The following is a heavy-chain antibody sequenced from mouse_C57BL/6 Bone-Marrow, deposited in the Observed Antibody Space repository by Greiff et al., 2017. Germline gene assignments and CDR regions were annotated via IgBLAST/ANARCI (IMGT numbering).Heavy chain of an antibody. Sequence: EVKVVESGGGLVKPGGSLKLSCAASGFTFSSYTMSWVRQTPEKRLQWVAAISGGGGNTYYPDSVKGRFTISRDNDKNILYLQMSSLRSEDTALYYCSRQVITVIATKYFDVWGTGTTVTVSS. CDR2: ISGGGGNT. CDR1: GFTFSSYT. J-gene: IGHJ1*03. V-gene: IGHV5-9*01. D-gene: IGHD1-1*01. CDR3: SRQVITVIATKYFDV.